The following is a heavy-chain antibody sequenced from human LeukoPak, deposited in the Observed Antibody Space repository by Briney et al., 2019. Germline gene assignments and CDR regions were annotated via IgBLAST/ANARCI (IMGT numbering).Heavy chain of an antibody. V-gene: IGHV3-23*01. CDR2: ISGSGDST. CDR1: GLTFSNFG. CDR3: ARDPGDYGDYGLDY. Sequence: PGGTLRLSCVASGLTFSNFGMSWVRQAPGKGLEWVSAISGSGDSTYYADSVKGRFTISRDNAKNSLYLQMNSLRAEDTAVYYCARDPGDYGDYGLDYWGQGTLVTVSS. D-gene: IGHD4-17*01. J-gene: IGHJ4*02.